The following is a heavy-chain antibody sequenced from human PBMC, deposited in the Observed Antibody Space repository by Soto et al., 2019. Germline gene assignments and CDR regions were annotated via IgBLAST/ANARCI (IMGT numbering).Heavy chain of an antibody. V-gene: IGHV4-59*01. CDR3: ARAYYDTSGYSLDP. CDR2: IYYEST. Sequence: QVQLQESGPGLVKPSETLSLTCIVSGGSISSYYWSWIRQPPGKGLEWIGDIYYESTNYNPSLKSRVIISVDTSRNHCSLRLSSVTAADTAVYYCARAYYDTSGYSLDPWGQGTLVTVSS. J-gene: IGHJ5*02. CDR1: GGSISSYY. D-gene: IGHD3-22*01.